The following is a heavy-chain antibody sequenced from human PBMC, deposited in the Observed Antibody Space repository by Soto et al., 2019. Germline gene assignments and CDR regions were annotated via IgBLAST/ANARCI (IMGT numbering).Heavy chain of an antibody. Sequence: QVQLVESGGASVKPGGSLRLSCAASGFTFSGYYMSWIRQAPGKGLEWVAWIESTGTYTNYADSVKGRFTISRDNSKNSLYLQMNSMRGEDTALYYCVSELGGLAVWGRGTTVTVPS. CDR1: GFTFSGYY. V-gene: IGHV3-11*05. CDR2: IESTGTYT. D-gene: IGHD6-25*01. J-gene: IGHJ6*02. CDR3: VSELGGLAV.